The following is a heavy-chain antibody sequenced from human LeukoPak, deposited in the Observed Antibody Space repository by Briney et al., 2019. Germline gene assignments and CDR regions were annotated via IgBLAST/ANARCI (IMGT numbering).Heavy chain of an antibody. J-gene: IGHJ5*02. CDR1: GGFISSSSYY. CDR2: IYYSGST. Sequence: SETLSLTCTVSGGFISSSSYYWGWIRQPPGKGLEWIVSIYYSGSTYNNPSRKRRVTISVDTSKNKFSLKPSSVIAADTALYFCARQIEGLRYFDWLYNWFDPWGQGTLVTVSS. V-gene: IGHV4-39*01. D-gene: IGHD3-9*01. CDR3: ARQIEGLRYFDWLYNWFDP.